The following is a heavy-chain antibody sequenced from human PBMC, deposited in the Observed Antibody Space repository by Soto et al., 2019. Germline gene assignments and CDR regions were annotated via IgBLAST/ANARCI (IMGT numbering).Heavy chain of an antibody. CDR1: GYTFTSYG. CDR2: ISAYNGNT. CDR3: ARGKSITIFGVVISDAFDI. Sequence: QVQLVQYGAEVKKPGASVKVSCKASGYTFTSYGISWVRQAPGQGLEWMGWISAYNGNTNYAQKLQGRVTMTTDTSTSKAYMELRGLRSDDTAVYYCARGKSITIFGVVISDAFDIWGQGTMVTVSS. V-gene: IGHV1-18*04. J-gene: IGHJ3*02. D-gene: IGHD3-3*01.